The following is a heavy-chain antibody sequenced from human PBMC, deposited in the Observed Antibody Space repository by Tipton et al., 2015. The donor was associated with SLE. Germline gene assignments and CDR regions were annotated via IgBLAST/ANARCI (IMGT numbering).Heavy chain of an antibody. V-gene: IGHV4-38-2*01. Sequence: TLSLTCAVSGYPISSGYYWGWIRQPPGKGLEWIGSIYYSGSTYYNPSLESRVTISIDTSKNQFSLKLTSVTAADTAMYYCASITFWSGYIPFDYWGQGTLVTVSS. CDR2: IYYSGST. CDR3: ASITFWSGYIPFDY. J-gene: IGHJ4*02. CDR1: GYPISSGYY. D-gene: IGHD3-3*01.